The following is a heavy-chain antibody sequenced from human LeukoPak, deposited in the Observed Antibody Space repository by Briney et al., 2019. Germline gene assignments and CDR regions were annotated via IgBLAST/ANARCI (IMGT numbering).Heavy chain of an antibody. CDR1: GGSFSGYY. J-gene: IGHJ6*04. Sequence: SETLSLTCAVYGGSFSGYYWSWIRQPPGKGLEWIGEINHSGSTNYNPSLKSRVTISVDTSKNQFSLKLTSVTAADTAVYYCARQPDYYYYYGMDVWGKGTTVTVSS. CDR3: ARQPDYYYYYGMDV. V-gene: IGHV4-34*01. CDR2: INHSGST.